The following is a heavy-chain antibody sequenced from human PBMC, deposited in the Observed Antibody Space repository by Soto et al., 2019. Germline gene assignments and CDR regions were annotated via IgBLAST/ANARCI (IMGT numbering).Heavy chain of an antibody. D-gene: IGHD3-3*01. CDR1: GFTFSSYS. CDR2: ISTTSSSI. CDR3: ARKGVAFDY. J-gene: IGHJ4*02. V-gene: IGHV3-48*02. Sequence: PGGSLRLSFAASGFTFSSYSMNWVRQAPGKGLEWISYISTTSSSIYYADSVKGRFTISRDNAKNSPFLQMNSLRDEDTAVYYCARKGVAFDYWGQGALVTVSS.